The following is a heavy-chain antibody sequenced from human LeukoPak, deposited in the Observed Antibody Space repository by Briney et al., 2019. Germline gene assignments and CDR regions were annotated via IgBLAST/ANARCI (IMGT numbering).Heavy chain of an antibody. CDR2: ISYDGSNK. V-gene: IGHV3-30*04. CDR3: ARRTQTYYFDY. J-gene: IGHJ4*02. CDR1: GFTFSSYA. Sequence: GGSLRLSCAASGFTFSSYAMHWVRQAPGKGLEWVAVISYDGSNKYYADSVKGRFTISGDNSKNTLCLQMNSLRAEDRAVSYCARRTQTYYFDYWGQGTLVTVSS.